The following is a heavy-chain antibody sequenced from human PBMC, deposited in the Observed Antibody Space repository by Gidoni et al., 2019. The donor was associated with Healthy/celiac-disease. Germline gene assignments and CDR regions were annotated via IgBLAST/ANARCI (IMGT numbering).Heavy chain of an antibody. D-gene: IGHD3-22*01. CDR1: GFTFSSYA. V-gene: IGHV3-23*01. CDR3: AKDLRVRYDSSGYYYRNYYYYGMDV. J-gene: IGHJ6*02. CDR2: ISGSGGST. Sequence: EVQLLESGGGLVQPGGSLRLSCAASGFTFSSYAMSWVRQAPGKGLEWVSAISGSGGSTYYADSVKGRFTISRDNSKNTLYLQMNSLRAEDTAVYYCAKDLRVRYDSSGYYYRNYYYYGMDVWGQGTTVTVSS.